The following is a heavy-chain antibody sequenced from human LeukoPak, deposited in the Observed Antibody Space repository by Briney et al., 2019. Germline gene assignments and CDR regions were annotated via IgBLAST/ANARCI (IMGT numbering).Heavy chain of an antibody. CDR1: GFTFSTYC. V-gene: IGHV3-7*01. D-gene: IGHD1-26*01. Sequence: GGSLRLSCAASGFTFSTYCMSWVRQAPGKGLEWVANIMQDGNDKYYVDSVKGRFTISRDNAKNSLYLQLNSLRVEDTAVYYCASRIVGTPDYFDYWGQGTLVTVSS. CDR2: IMQDGNDK. J-gene: IGHJ4*02. CDR3: ASRIVGTPDYFDY.